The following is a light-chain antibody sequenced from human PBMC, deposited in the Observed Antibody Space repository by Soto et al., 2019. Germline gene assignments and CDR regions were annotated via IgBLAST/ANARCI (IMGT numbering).Light chain of an antibody. Sequence: IQMTQSPSSLSASVGDSVTVTCRASQSINIYLNWYQQKPGKAPTLLIYGASSLQSGVPSRFTGGGSRTDFTLTNSSLQPEDFATYYCQQSYRSPYTCGQGTKLEIK. CDR2: GAS. J-gene: IGKJ2*01. CDR1: QSINIY. V-gene: IGKV1-39*01. CDR3: QQSYRSPYT.